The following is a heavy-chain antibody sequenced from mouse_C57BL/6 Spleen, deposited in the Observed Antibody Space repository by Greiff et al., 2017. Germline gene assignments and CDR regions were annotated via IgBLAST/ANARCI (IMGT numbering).Heavy chain of an antibody. CDR1: GYTFTSYW. Sequence: QVQLQQPGAELVKPGASVKLSCKASGYTFTSYWMPWVKQRPGQGLEWIGEIDPSDSYTNYNQKFKGKATLTVDTSSSTAYMQLSSLTSEDSAVYYCARWYYGSSTWFAYWGQGTLVTVSA. J-gene: IGHJ3*01. D-gene: IGHD1-1*01. CDR3: ARWYYGSSTWFAY. CDR2: IDPSDSYT. V-gene: IGHV1-50*01.